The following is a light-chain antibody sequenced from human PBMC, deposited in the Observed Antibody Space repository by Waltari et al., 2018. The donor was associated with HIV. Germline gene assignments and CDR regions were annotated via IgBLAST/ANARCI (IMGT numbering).Light chain of an antibody. Sequence: QSVLTQPPSVSAAPGQKVTISCSGSVSNIGHNSVSWYQQVPGTAPKLIIYDDHTRPSGRPDRFAGSKSGTAATLSITGRQTGDEADYYCGTWDSSLDDVLFGGGSKLTVL. V-gene: IGLV1-51*01. CDR3: GTWDSSLDDVL. CDR1: VSNIGHNS. CDR2: DDH. J-gene: IGLJ2*01.